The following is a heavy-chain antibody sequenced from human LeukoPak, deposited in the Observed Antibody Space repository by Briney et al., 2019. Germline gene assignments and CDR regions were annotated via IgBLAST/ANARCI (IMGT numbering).Heavy chain of an antibody. CDR2: IWYDGSKT. CDR1: GFTFSSHG. J-gene: IGHJ6*02. CDR3: ASEAGYYYYGMDV. V-gene: IGHV3-33*01. Sequence: GGSLRLSCAASGFTFSSHGMHWVRQAPGKGLDWVAVIWYDGSKTLYADSVKGRFTISRDDSKNTLYLQMNSLRAEDTAVYYCASEAGYYYYGMDVWGQGTTVTVSS.